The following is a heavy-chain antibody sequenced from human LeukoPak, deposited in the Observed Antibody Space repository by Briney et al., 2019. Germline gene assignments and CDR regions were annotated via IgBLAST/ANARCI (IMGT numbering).Heavy chain of an antibody. CDR1: GFSFSIYS. D-gene: IGHD5-18*01. V-gene: IGHV3-48*01. Sequence: PGGSLRLSCEASGFSFSIYSMNWVRQAPGKGLEWISYISTGSSTIYYADSVKGRFTISRDNAKNSLYLQMNSLRAEDTAVYYCTRDVGHSALANWGQGVLVTVSS. CDR2: ISTGSSTI. J-gene: IGHJ4*02. CDR3: TRDVGHSALAN.